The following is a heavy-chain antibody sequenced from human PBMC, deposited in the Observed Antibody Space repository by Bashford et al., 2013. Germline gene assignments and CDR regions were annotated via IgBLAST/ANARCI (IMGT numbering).Heavy chain of an antibody. Sequence: GESLKISCVASGYNFDSHLIGWVRQMPGKGLEWMGIFDPGDFDIRYSPSFQGQVTISADKSINTVYLQWSSLKASDTAMYYCARRHHAMDVWGQGTMVTVSS. CDR1: GYNFDSHL. J-gene: IGHJ6*02. CDR3: ARRHHAMDV. CDR2: FDPGDFDI. V-gene: IGHV5-51*01.